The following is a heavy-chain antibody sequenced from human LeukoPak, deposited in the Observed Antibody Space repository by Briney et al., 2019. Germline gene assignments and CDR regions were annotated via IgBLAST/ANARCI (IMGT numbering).Heavy chain of an antibody. CDR2: VSDDGLNT. V-gene: IGHV3-30*03. CDR1: GFTFNSHG. J-gene: IGHJ5*02. D-gene: IGHD1-14*01. Sequence: TGGSLRLSCSTSGFTFNSHGFHWVRQAPGKGLERVAAVSDDGLNTFYIDSVKGRFTISRDDSKNAVSLQMTSLRSEDTAMYYCARRHLRGNTLRGGHHLDPWGLGTLVAVSS. CDR3: ARRHLRGNTLRGGHHLDP.